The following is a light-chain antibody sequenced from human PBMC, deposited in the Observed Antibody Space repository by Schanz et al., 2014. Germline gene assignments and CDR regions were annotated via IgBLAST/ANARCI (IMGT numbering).Light chain of an antibody. J-gene: IGLJ1*01. CDR3: SSYADSSTL. CDR2: EGS. CDR1: SSDVGNYNL. Sequence: QSALTQPASVSGSPGESITISCTGTSSDVGNYNLVSWYQQDAGKAPKLIIYEGSKRPSGVSNRFSGSKSGNTASLTISGLQAEDEADYYCSSYADSSTLFGPGTKLTVL. V-gene: IGLV2-14*02.